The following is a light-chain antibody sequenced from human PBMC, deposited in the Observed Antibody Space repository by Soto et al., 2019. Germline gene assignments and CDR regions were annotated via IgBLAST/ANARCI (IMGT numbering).Light chain of an antibody. CDR3: QSYDRSPSGCHV. Sequence: QSALTQPPSVSGAPGQRVSISCNVSSSNIGAGYDVHWYQQLPGTTPKLLIYGNGNRPSGVPDRFSGSKSGTSASLAITGLQAEDEVDYYWQSYDRSPSGCHVFAPGTKVP. V-gene: IGLV1-40*01. CDR2: GNG. CDR1: SSNIGAGYD. J-gene: IGLJ1*01.